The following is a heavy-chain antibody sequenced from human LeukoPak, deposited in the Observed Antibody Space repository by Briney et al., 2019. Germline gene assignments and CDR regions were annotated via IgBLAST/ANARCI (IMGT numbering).Heavy chain of an antibody. J-gene: IGHJ4*02. CDR2: IYYSGST. CDR1: GGSISSYY. V-gene: IGHV4-59*01. D-gene: IGHD6-19*01. CDR3: ARGGWGTDLNFDY. Sequence: SETLSLTCTVSGGSISSYYWSWIRQPPGKGLEWTGYIYYSGSTNYNPSLKSRVTISVDTSKNQFSLKLSSVTAADTAVYYCARGGWGTDLNFDYWGQGTLVTVSS.